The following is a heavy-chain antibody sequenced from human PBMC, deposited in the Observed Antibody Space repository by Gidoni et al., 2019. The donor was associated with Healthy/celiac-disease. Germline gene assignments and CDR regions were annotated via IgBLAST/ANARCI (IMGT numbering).Heavy chain of an antibody. V-gene: IGHV3-9*01. J-gene: IGHJ5*02. CDR1: GFTFDAYA. Sequence: EVQLVEAGGGLVQPGRSLRLSCAASGFTFDAYAMHWVRHAPGNGLEWVLGSSWNSGSIGYADSVKGRFTISRDNAKNSLYLQMNSLRAEDTALYYCAKVRLRYVDLNWFDPWGQGTLVTVSS. D-gene: IGHD3-9*01. CDR3: AKVRLRYVDLNWFDP. CDR2: SSWNSGSI.